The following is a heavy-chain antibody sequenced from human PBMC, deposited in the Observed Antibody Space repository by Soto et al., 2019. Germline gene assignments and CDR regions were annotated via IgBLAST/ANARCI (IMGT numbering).Heavy chain of an antibody. CDR2: ISGSGDVK. D-gene: IGHD1-1*01. J-gene: IGHJ4*02. V-gene: IGHV3-23*01. Sequence: GGSLRLSCAASGFTFSNYAMSWVRQAPGKGLEWVSAISGSGDVKPYADSVKGRFTISRDNSKNTLYLQMNSLRAEVTVVYFCARKPETGTTVPFDYWGQGTLVTVSS. CDR1: GFTFSNYA. CDR3: ARKPETGTTVPFDY.